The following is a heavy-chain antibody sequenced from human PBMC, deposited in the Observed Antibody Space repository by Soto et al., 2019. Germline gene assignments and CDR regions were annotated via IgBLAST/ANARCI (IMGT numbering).Heavy chain of an antibody. CDR2: VYYSGST. CDR3: ARATLIGEYMYYYDY. V-gene: IGHV4-59*01. J-gene: IGHJ4*02. Sequence: SETLSLTCTVSGGSMNSYYWSWIRQSPGKGLEWIAYVYYSGSTHYNPALQSRVTISVDTSKNQVSLKLSSVTAADTAVYYCARATLIGEYMYYYDYWGQGTLVTSPQ. CDR1: GGSMNSYY. D-gene: IGHD3-3*01.